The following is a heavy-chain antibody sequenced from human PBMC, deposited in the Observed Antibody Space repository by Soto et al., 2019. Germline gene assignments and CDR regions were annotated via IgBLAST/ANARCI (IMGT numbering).Heavy chain of an antibody. CDR2: INPSGGST. CDR3: ARGQKRGIGYPSYYLDS. V-gene: IGHV1-46*01. Sequence: ASVKVSCKASGYTFTSYYMHWVRQAPGQGLEWMGIINPSGGSTSYAQKFQGRVTMTRDTSTSTVYMELSSLRSEDTAVYYCARGQKRGIGYPSYYLDSWGQETLATVS. CDR1: GYTFTSYY. J-gene: IGHJ4*02. D-gene: IGHD3-22*01.